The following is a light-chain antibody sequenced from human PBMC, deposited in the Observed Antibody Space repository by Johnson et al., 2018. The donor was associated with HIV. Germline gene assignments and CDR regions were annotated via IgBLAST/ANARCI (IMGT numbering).Light chain of an antibody. J-gene: IGLJ1*01. CDR2: ENN. V-gene: IGLV1-51*02. Sequence: QSVLTQPPSVSAAPGQKVTISCSGSNSNIGNSYVSWYQQLPRTAPKLLIYENNKRPSGIPDRFSGSKSGTSATLGITGLQTGDEADYYCGTWDSSLDASVFGTGTKVAVL. CDR3: GTWDSSLDASV. CDR1: NSNIGNSY.